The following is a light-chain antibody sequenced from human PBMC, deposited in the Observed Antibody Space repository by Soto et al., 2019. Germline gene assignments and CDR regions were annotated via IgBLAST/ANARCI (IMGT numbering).Light chain of an antibody. CDR2: DAS. V-gene: IGKV3-11*01. CDR3: QQRSNWSFT. Sequence: EIVLTQSPATLSLSPGERATLSCRASQSVSSYLAWYQQEPGQAPRLLIYDASNRATGIPARFSGSGSGTDFTLTISSLEPEDLAVYYCQQRSNWSFTFGPGTKVDIK. CDR1: QSVSSY. J-gene: IGKJ3*01.